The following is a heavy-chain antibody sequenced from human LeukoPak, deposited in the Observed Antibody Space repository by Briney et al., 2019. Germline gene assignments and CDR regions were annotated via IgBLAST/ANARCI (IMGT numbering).Heavy chain of an antibody. Sequence: SQTLSLTRTVSGGSISSGDYYWSWIRQPPGKGLEWIGYIYYSGSTYYNPSLKSRVTISVDTSKNQFSLRLSSVTAADTAVYYCARTIKRITIFGVARALPPPFDYWGQGTLVTVSS. CDR2: IYYSGST. J-gene: IGHJ4*02. V-gene: IGHV4-30-4*08. D-gene: IGHD3-3*01. CDR3: ARTIKRITIFGVARALPPPFDY. CDR1: GGSISSGDYY.